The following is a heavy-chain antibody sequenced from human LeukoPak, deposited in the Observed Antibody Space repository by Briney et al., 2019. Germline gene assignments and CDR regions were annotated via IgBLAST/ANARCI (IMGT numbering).Heavy chain of an antibody. V-gene: IGHV4-39*01. J-gene: IGHJ5*02. CDR1: GGSISSSSYY. CDR3: ARIFGVVTLNWFDP. D-gene: IGHD3-3*01. Sequence: PSETLSLTCTVSGGSISSSSYYWGWIRQPPGKGLEWIGSIYYSGSTYYNPSLKSRVTISVDTSKNQFSLKLSSVTAADTAVYYCARIFGVVTLNWFDPWGPRTLVTVSS. CDR2: IYYSGST.